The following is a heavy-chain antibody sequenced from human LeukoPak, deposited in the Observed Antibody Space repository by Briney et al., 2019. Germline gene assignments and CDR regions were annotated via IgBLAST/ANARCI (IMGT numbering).Heavy chain of an antibody. V-gene: IGHV4-59*01. CDR3: ARLPMAVTPHVDY. D-gene: IGHD2-21*02. Sequence: SETLSLTCTVSGGSITSYYRSWIRQSPGKGLEWIGIMYYSGTTNYNPSLKSRVTISLGMSKNQFSLKLSSVTAADTAVYYCARLPMAVTPHVDYWGQGTLVTVSS. CDR1: GGSITSYY. J-gene: IGHJ4*02. CDR2: MYYSGTT.